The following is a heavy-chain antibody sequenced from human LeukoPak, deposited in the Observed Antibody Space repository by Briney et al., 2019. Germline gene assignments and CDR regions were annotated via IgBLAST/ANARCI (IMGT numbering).Heavy chain of an antibody. J-gene: IGHJ2*01. CDR2: ISAYNGNT. Sequence: GASVKVSCKASGYTFTSYGISWVRQAPGQGLEWMGWISAYNGNTNYAQKLQGRVTMTTDTSPSTAYMELRSLRSDDTAVYYCARKFVAAVPEAYFDLWGRGTLVTVSS. CDR1: GYTFTSYG. CDR3: ARKFVAAVPEAYFDL. D-gene: IGHD6-13*01. V-gene: IGHV1-18*01.